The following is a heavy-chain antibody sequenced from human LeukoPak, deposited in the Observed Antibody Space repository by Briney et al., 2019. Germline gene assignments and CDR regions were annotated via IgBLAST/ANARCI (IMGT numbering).Heavy chain of an antibody. J-gene: IGHJ4*02. CDR2: IKQDGSEK. D-gene: IGHD3-22*01. V-gene: IGHV3-7*01. CDR3: ARGDTMINY. CDR1: GFTFSSYW. Sequence: GGSLRLSCAASGFTFSSYWMSWVRQAPGKGLEWVANIKQDGSEKYYVDSVRGRFTISRDNAENSLYLQVNSLRVEDTAVYYCARGDTMINYWGQGTLVTVSS.